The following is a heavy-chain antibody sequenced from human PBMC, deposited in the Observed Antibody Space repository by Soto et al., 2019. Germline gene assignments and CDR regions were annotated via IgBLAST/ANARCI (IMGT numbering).Heavy chain of an antibody. CDR3: ARGGSSGWSYFDP. J-gene: IGHJ5*02. CDR2: IIPIFGTA. D-gene: IGHD6-19*01. Sequence: SVKVSCKASGGTFSSYAISCVRQAPGQGLEWMGGIIPIFGTANYAQKFQGRVTITADESTSTAYMELSSLRSEDTAVYYCARGGSSGWSYFDPWGQGTLVTVSS. CDR1: GGTFSSYA. V-gene: IGHV1-69*13.